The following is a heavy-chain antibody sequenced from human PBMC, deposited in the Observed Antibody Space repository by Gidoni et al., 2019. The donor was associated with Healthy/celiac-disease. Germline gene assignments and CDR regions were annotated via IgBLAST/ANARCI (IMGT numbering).Heavy chain of an antibody. D-gene: IGHD6-6*01. V-gene: IGHV3-23*01. Sequence: DVQLLESVGGLVQPGGSLRLSRAASAFTFSSYAMSWVRQAPGKGLEWVSAISGSGGSTYYADSVQGRFTISRDNSKNTLYLQMNILRAEDAAVYYGARGNEYSSPVGWFDPWGQGTLVTVSS. CDR2: ISGSGGST. CDR3: ARGNEYSSPVGWFDP. CDR1: AFTFSSYA. J-gene: IGHJ5*02.